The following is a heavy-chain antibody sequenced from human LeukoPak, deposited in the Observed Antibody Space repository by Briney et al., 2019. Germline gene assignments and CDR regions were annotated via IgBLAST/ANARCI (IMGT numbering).Heavy chain of an antibody. CDR3: ARGGFRYFDR. CDR1: GFSFSSYW. D-gene: IGHD3-16*02. V-gene: IGHV3-7*04. Sequence: GGSLRLSCAASGFSFSSYWMSWVRQAPGKGLEWVANMKEDGSEKYCVDSVKGRFTISRDNAKNSLYLQMNSLRAEDTAVYYCARGGFRYFDRWGQGTLVTVSS. J-gene: IGHJ5*02. CDR2: MKEDGSEK.